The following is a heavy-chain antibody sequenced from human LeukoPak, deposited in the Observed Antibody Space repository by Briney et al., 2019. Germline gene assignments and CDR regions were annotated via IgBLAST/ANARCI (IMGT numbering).Heavy chain of an antibody. CDR3: ARHGHKTYYYDSSGPDY. Sequence: GESLKISCKGSGYSFTSYWIGWVRQMPGNGLKWMGIIYPGDSDTRYSPSFQGQVTISADKSISTAYLQWSSLKASDTAMYYCARHGHKTYYYDSSGPDYWGQGTLVTVSS. J-gene: IGHJ4*02. CDR2: IYPGDSDT. V-gene: IGHV5-51*01. CDR1: GYSFTSYW. D-gene: IGHD3-22*01.